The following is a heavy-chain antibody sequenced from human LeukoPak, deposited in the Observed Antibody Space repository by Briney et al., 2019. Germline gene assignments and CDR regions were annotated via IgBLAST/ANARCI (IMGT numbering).Heavy chain of an antibody. Sequence: SGGSLRLSCEASGFAFSVYAMSWLRQPPGKGLEWVSTINANSGTTSYAASVRGRFTISRDNSKNALYLQLTTLRADDTATYYCAKPISGGLAVTADWFHPWGKGTLVVVSS. V-gene: IGHV3-23*01. D-gene: IGHD6-19*01. CDR1: GFAFSVYA. J-gene: IGHJ5*01. CDR3: AKPISGGLAVTADWFHP. CDR2: INANSGTT.